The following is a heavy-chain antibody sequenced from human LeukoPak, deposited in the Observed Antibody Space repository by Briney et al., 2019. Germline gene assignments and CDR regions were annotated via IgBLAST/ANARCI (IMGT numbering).Heavy chain of an antibody. D-gene: IGHD6-13*01. CDR3: ARQVAAAGTFDY. CDR2: IYASGTT. J-gene: IGHJ4*02. CDR1: GGSISAYY. V-gene: IGHV4-4*07. Sequence: KASESLSLTCTVSGGSISAYYWSWIRQPAGKGLEWIGRIYASGTTNYNPSLKSRVTMSVDTSKNQFSLKLSSVTAADTAIYYCARQVAAAGTFDYWGQGTLVTVSS.